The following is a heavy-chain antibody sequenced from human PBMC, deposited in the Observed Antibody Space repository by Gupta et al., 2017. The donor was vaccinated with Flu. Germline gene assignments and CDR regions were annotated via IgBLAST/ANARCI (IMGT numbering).Heavy chain of an antibody. CDR2: IHYSAST. CDR1: GCSLDFYF. V-gene: IGHV4-59*08. D-gene: IGHD1-26*01. Sequence: QVHLQAAGPGLAKPSETLSLTCPVSGCSLDFYFWRRVRQTPGRGLEWIGYIHYSASTKYSSSFASRVTMSADTSKSQFSLRLTSVTAADTALYYCSRHVALYSGNYDDPYYLDFWGQGTRVIVSS. CDR3: SRHVALYSGNYDDPYYLDF. J-gene: IGHJ4*02.